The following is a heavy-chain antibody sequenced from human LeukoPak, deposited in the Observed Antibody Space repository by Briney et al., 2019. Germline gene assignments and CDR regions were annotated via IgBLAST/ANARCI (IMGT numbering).Heavy chain of an antibody. Sequence: SETLSLTCTVSGGSISSSSYYWGWIRQPPGKGLEWIGSIYFSGSTYYNPSLKSRVTISVDTSKNQFSLKLSSVTAADTAVYHCARHWLNRVMDYWGQGTLVTVSS. CDR2: IYFSGST. V-gene: IGHV4-39*01. D-gene: IGHD2/OR15-2a*01. CDR1: GGSISSSSYY. CDR3: ARHWLNRVMDY. J-gene: IGHJ4*02.